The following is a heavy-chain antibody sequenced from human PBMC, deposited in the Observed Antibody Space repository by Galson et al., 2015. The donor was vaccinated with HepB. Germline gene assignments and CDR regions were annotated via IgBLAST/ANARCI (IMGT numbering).Heavy chain of an antibody. CDR1: GFTFSRHS. CDR3: ARDYGSDYADGSGYDY. D-gene: IGHD3-22*01. CDR2: ISSSRSTI. V-gene: IGHV3-48*01. J-gene: IGHJ4*01. Sequence: SLRLSCAASGFTFSRHSMNWVRQAPGKGLEWISYISSSRSTIFYAHSVKGRFTISRDNANDSLCLEVTGLRVEDTAVYYCARDYGSDYADGSGYDYWGRGTLVTVSS.